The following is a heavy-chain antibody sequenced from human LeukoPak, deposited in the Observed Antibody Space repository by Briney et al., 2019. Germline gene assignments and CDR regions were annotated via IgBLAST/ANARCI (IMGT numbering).Heavy chain of an antibody. CDR2: IYYSVSD. D-gene: IGHD4-11*01. Sequence: PSETLSLTCTVPVGFLSSYYWSWIRQPPGKGLEWIGHIYYSVSDNYIPSLKSRVTISVDASKNQVSLKLSSETAADTAVYYWARHGGRDYSNYFLYYYYGMDVWGQGTTVTVS. J-gene: IGHJ6*02. V-gene: IGHV4-59*08. CDR1: VGFLSSYY. CDR3: ARHGGRDYSNYFLYYYYGMDV.